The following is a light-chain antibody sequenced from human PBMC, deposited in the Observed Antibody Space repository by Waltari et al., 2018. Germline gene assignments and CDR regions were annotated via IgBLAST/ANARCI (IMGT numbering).Light chain of an antibody. CDR2: DAS. CDR3: QQYDNWPGT. Sequence: MTQSPATLSVSPGERASLSCRASQNVNNNLAWYQQKPGQVPRLLIYDASTRATGIPARFSGSGSGTEFTLTISSLQSEDFAVYYCQQYDNWPGTFGHGTKVEIK. J-gene: IGKJ1*01. V-gene: IGKV3-15*01. CDR1: QNVNNN.